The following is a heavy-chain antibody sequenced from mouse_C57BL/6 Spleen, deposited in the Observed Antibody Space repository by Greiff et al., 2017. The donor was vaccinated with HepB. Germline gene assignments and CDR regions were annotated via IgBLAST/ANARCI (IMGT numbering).Heavy chain of an antibody. CDR3: ARWFTTVVVKGYFDY. Sequence: QVQLQQSGPELVKPGASVKISCKASGYAFSSSWMNWVKQRPGKGLEWIGRIYPGDGDTNYNGKFKGKATLTADKSSSTAYMQLSSLTSEDSAVYFVARWFTTVVVKGYFDYWGQGTTLTVSS. CDR1: GYAFSSSW. V-gene: IGHV1-82*01. D-gene: IGHD1-1*01. CDR2: IYPGDGDT. J-gene: IGHJ2*01.